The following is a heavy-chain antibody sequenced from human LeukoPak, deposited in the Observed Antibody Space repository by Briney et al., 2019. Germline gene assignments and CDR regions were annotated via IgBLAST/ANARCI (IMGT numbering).Heavy chain of an antibody. J-gene: IGHJ6*02. V-gene: IGHV1-24*01. CDR2: FDPEDGET. Sequence: ASVKVSCKVSGYTLTELSMHWVRQAPGKGLEWMGGFDPEDGETIYAQKFQGRVTMTEDTSTDTAYMELSSLRSEDTAVYYCATPEVYAAGPRVYYYGMDVWGQGTTVTVSS. D-gene: IGHD2-8*01. CDR1: GYTLTELS. CDR3: ATPEVYAAGPRVYYYGMDV.